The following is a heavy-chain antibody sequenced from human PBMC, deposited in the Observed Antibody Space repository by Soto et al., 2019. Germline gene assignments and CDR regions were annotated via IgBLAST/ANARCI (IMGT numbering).Heavy chain of an antibody. J-gene: IGHJ4*02. D-gene: IGHD1-26*01. CDR3: ARREIQGPIDY. CDR2: IYYSGTT. Sequence: QVQLQESGPGLVKPSDTLSLTCAVSGYSISSSNWWGWIRQPPGKGREWLGYIYYSGTTYYNPSLKIRVTMSVNTSKMQFSRKRTSVTAVDTAVYAGARREIQGPIDYWGQGTLVTVSS. CDR1: GYSISSSNW. V-gene: IGHV4-28*01.